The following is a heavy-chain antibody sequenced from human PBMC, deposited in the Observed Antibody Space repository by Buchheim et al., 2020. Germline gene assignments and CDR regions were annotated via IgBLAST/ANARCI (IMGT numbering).Heavy chain of an antibody. V-gene: IGHV3-30-3*01. J-gene: IGHJ6*02. CDR3: ARDSSKQRWLQLYYYYGMDV. CDR1: GFTFSSYA. CDR2: ISYDGSNK. D-gene: IGHD5-24*01. Sequence: QVQLVESGGGVVQPGRSLRLSCAASGFTFSSYAMHWVRQAPGKGLEWVAVISYDGSNKYYADSVKGRFTISRDNSKNTLYLQMNSLRAEDTAVYYCARDSSKQRWLQLYYYYGMDVWGQGTT.